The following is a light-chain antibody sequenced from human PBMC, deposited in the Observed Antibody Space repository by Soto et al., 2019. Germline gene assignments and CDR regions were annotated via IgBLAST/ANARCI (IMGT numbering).Light chain of an antibody. V-gene: IGLV2-11*01. CDR2: YVN. J-gene: IGLJ2*01. Sequence: QSVLTQPRSVSGSPGQSVTISCTGTSSDVGGYNYVSWYQHHPGKAPTLIIYYVNERPSGVPDRFSGSKSGNTASLTISGLQAEDEADYYCCSYAGSYVVFGGGTKLTVL. CDR3: CSYAGSYVV. CDR1: SSDVGGYNY.